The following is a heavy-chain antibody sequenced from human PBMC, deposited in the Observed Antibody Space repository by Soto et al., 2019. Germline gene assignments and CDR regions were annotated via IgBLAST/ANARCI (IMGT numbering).Heavy chain of an antibody. CDR2: ISHDGTTQ. Sequence: QVQLVESGGGVVQPGRSLRLSCAASGFTFSDYGMHWVRQAPGKGLEWVAVISHDGTTQNYLDSVKGRFTISRDNSKNTLFLEMSSLRPEDTAVYFCAKSRAGSRWYEGESWGQGTLVTVSS. D-gene: IGHD6-13*01. J-gene: IGHJ4*02. CDR1: GFTFSDYG. CDR3: AKSRAGSRWYEGES. V-gene: IGHV3-30*18.